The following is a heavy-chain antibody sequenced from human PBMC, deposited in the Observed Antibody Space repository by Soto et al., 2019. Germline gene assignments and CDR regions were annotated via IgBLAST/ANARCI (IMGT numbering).Heavy chain of an antibody. Sequence: PGGSLRLSCAASGFTFSSYGMHWVRQAPGKGLEWVAVIWYDGSNKYYADSVKGRFTISRDNSKNTLYLQMNSLRAEDTAVYYCASSGLYDFWSGYYSRGAFDIWGQGTMVTVSS. J-gene: IGHJ3*02. CDR2: IWYDGSNK. CDR3: ASSGLYDFWSGYYSRGAFDI. CDR1: GFTFSSYG. V-gene: IGHV3-33*01. D-gene: IGHD3-3*01.